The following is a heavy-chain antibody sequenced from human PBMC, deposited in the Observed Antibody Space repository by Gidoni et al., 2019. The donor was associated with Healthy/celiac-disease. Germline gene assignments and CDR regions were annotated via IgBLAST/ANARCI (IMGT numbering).Heavy chain of an antibody. J-gene: IGHJ5*02. CDR1: GGSIRSSNW. Sequence: VQLQESGPGLVKPSGTLSLTCAVSGGSIRSSNWWSWVRQPPGKGLEWIGEIYHSGSTNYNPALKSRVTISVDKSKNQCSLKLSSVTAADTAVYYCARDLVEDYYNWFDPWGQGTLVTVSS. CDR2: IYHSGST. D-gene: IGHD3-10*01. V-gene: IGHV4-4*02. CDR3: ARDLVEDYYNWFDP.